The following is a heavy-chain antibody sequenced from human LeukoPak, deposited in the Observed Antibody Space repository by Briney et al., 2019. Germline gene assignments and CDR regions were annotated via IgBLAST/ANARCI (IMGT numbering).Heavy chain of an antibody. CDR3: ARGLAAAGTPY. V-gene: IGHV3-21*04. Sequence: GGSLRLSCAASGFTFSSYSMNWVRQAPGKGLEWVSSISSSSSYIYYADSVKGRFTTSRDNAKNSLYLQMNSPRAEDTALYYCARGLAAAGTPYWGQGTLVTVSS. CDR1: GFTFSSYS. J-gene: IGHJ4*02. CDR2: ISSSSSYI. D-gene: IGHD6-13*01.